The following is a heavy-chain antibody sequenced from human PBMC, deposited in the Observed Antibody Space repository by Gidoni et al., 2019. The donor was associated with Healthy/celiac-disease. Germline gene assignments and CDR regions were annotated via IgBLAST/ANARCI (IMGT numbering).Heavy chain of an antibody. CDR1: GGSISSSSYY. V-gene: IGHV4-39*01. Sequence: QLQLQESGPGLVKPSETLSLTCTVSGGSISSSSYYLGGSRQPPGKGLEWIGSIYYSGSTYYSPSLKSRVAISVDTSKNQFSLKLSSVTAADTAVYYCEGRPYYYGSGGPRGGYNWFDPWGQGTLVTVSS. CDR2: IYYSGST. J-gene: IGHJ5*02. CDR3: EGRPYYYGSGGPRGGYNWFDP. D-gene: IGHD3-10*01.